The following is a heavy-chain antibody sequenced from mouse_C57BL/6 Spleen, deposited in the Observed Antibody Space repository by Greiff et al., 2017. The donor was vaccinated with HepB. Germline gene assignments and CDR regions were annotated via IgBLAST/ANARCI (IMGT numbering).Heavy chain of an antibody. D-gene: IGHD2-5*01. Sequence: EVKLMESGGGLVKPGGSLKLSCAASGFTFSDYGMHWVRQAPETGLEWVAYISSGSSTIYYADTVKGRFTIVRDNAKNTLVLQMTSLRSEDTAMYYCARRPYSNLYYYAMDYWGQGTSVTVSS. CDR2: ISSGSSTI. CDR3: ARRPYSNLYYYAMDY. J-gene: IGHJ4*01. V-gene: IGHV5-17*01. CDR1: GFTFSDYG.